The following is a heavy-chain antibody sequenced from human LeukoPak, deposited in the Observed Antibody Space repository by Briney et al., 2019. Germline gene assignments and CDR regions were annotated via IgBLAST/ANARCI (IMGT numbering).Heavy chain of an antibody. V-gene: IGHV3-30-3*01. CDR2: ISYDGSNK. CDR3: ARASSDYGEEV. D-gene: IGHD4-17*01. Sequence: GGSLRLSCAASGFTFSSHAMHWVRQAPGKGLEWVAVISYDGSNKYYADSVKGRFTISRDNSKNTLYLQMNSLRAEDTAVYYCARASSDYGEEVWGQGTLVTVSS. J-gene: IGHJ4*02. CDR1: GFTFSSHA.